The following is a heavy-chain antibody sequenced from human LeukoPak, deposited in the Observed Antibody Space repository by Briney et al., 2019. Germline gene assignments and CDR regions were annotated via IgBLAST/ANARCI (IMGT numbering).Heavy chain of an antibody. CDR1: GYMFTGYY. CDR3: ARAWLRLNPYFDY. J-gene: IGHJ4*02. V-gene: IGHV1-2*02. D-gene: IGHD5-12*01. Sequence: GASVKVSCKASGYMFTGYYIHWVRQAPGQGLEWMGWIIPNSGGTNYAQKFQGRVTMTRDTSISTAYMELSRLRSDDTAVYYCARAWLRLNPYFDYWGQGTLVTVSS. CDR2: IIPNSGGT.